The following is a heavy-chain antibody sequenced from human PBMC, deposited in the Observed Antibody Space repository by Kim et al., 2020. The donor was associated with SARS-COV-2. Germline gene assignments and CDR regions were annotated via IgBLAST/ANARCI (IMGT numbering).Heavy chain of an antibody. CDR3: ARVWFGELLLFQH. Sequence: SETLSLTCAVYGGSFSGYYWSWIRQPPGKGLEWIGEINHSGSTNYNPSLKSRVTISVDTSKNQFSLKLSSVTAADTAVYYCARVWFGELLLFQHWGQGTLVTVSS. CDR1: GGSFSGYY. J-gene: IGHJ1*01. CDR2: INHSGST. V-gene: IGHV4-34*01. D-gene: IGHD3-10*01.